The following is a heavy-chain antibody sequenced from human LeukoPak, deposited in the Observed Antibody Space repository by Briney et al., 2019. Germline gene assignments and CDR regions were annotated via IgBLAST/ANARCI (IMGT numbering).Heavy chain of an antibody. V-gene: IGHV4-4*07. CDR1: GGSISSYY. CDR3: AREGRYRYGYNEYHSYMDI. CDR2: IYTSGST. D-gene: IGHD5-18*01. Sequence: SETLSLTCTVSGGSISSYYWSWIRRPAGKGLEWIGRIYTSGSTNYNPSLKSRVTISVDTSKNQFSLKLSSVTAAEAAVYHCAREGRYRYGYNEYHSYMDIWGKGNTVTVSS. J-gene: IGHJ6*03.